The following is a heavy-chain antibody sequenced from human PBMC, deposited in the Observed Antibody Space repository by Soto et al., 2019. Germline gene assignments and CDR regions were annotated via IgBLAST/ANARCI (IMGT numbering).Heavy chain of an antibody. CDR3: ARDRRVSRGAILEWSLYYYYGMDV. Sequence: PVGSLRLSCAASGFTFSSYAMHWVRQAPGKGLEWVAVISYDGSNKYYADSVKGRFTISRDNSKNTLYLQMNSLRAEDTAVYYCARDRRVSRGAILEWSLYYYYGMDVWGQGTTVTVSS. D-gene: IGHD3-3*01. CDR2: ISYDGSNK. CDR1: GFTFSSYA. J-gene: IGHJ6*02. V-gene: IGHV3-30-3*01.